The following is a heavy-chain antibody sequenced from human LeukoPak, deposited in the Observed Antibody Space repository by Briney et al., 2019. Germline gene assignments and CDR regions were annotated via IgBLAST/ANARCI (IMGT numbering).Heavy chain of an antibody. V-gene: IGHV4-30-2*01. CDR1: GGSISSGGYS. CDR3: ARQLLPGSGGMDV. D-gene: IGHD2-15*01. CDR2: IYHSGST. Sequence: SETPSLTCAVSGGSISSGGYSWSWVRQPPGRGVEWIGYIYHSGSTYYNPSLKSRVTISVDRSKNQFSLKLSSVTAADPAVYYCARQLLPGSGGMDVWGKGTTVTVSS. J-gene: IGHJ6*04.